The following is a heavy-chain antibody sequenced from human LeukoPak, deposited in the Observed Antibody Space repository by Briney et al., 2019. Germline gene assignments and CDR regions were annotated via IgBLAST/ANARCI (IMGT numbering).Heavy chain of an antibody. CDR1: GGTFSSYA. CDR3: ARGWLAETTVVTPYNY. J-gene: IGHJ4*02. CDR2: IIPIFGTA. Sequence: SVKVSCKASGGTFSSYAISWVRQAPGQGLEWMGGIIPIFGTANYAQKFQGRVTITAVDSMSTAYMELSSLRSDDTTVYFCARGWLAETTVVTPYNYWGQGTLVTVSS. V-gene: IGHV1-69*13. D-gene: IGHD4-23*01.